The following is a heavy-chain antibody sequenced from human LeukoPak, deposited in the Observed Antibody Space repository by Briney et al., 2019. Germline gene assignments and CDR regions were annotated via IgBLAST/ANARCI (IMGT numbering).Heavy chain of an antibody. D-gene: IGHD6-6*01. CDR3: ARDRNSGSSLDI. J-gene: IGHJ3*02. Sequence: ASVTVSCKASGYTFTGYYIHWVRQAPGQGLEWMGWIYPYSGDTNYAQNFQGRVTMTRDTSISTAYVELSSLKSDDTAVYYCARDRNSGSSLDIWGQGTMRTVSS. CDR2: IYPYSGDT. V-gene: IGHV1-2*02. CDR1: GYTFTGYY.